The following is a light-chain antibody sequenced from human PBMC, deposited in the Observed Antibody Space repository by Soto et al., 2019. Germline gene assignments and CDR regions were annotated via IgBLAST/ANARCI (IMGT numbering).Light chain of an antibody. CDR2: AAS. V-gene: IGKV1-39*01. J-gene: IGKJ1*01. CDR3: QQSYSVPRM. CDR1: QNIRNY. Sequence: DIQMTQSPSSLSASVGDRITITCRASQNIRNYLNWYQQKPGKAPKLLIYAASSLQSGVPSRFSGSGSGTDFTLTISSLQTEDFATYPCQQSYSVPRMLGQGTKVEIK.